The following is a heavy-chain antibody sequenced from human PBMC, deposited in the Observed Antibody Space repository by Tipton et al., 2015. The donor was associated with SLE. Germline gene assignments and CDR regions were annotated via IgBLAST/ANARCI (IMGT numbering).Heavy chain of an antibody. CDR3: ARGVSVADIDYFDY. CDR2: INHSGST. CDR1: GGSFSAYY. V-gene: IGHV4-34*01. J-gene: IGHJ4*02. D-gene: IGHD2-15*01. Sequence: TLSLTCSVYGGSFSAYYWSWIRQPPGKGLEWIGEINHSGSTTSNPSLKSRVTISVDTSKNQFSLKLSSVTAADTAVYYCARGVSVADIDYFDYWGQGTLVTVSS.